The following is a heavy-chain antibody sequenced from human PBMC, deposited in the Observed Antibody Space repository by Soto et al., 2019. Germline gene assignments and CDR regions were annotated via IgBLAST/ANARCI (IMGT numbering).Heavy chain of an antibody. CDR2: ISGSGGSR. CDR3: AKEGTAEWIHYYYPTDV. Sequence: EVQLLESGGGLVQPGGSLRLSCAGSGFNFSSFAMTWVRQAPGKGLEWVSTISGSGGSRFYAASVKGRFTLTRDKSKDTGYLQMNSLRVEDTAFYYCAKEGTAEWIHYYYPTDVWGRGTPVTVSS. CDR1: GFNFSSFA. D-gene: IGHD5-18*01. J-gene: IGHJ6*02. V-gene: IGHV3-23*01.